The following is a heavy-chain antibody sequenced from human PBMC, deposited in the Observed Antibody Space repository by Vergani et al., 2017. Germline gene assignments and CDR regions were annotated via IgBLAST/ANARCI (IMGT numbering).Heavy chain of an antibody. CDR2: ISNNGGST. Sequence: EVQLVESGGGLVQPGGSLRLSCAASGFTFSSYAMHWVRQAPGKGLEYVSGISNNGGSTYYADSVKGRFTISRDNSKNTLYLQMGSLRAEDMAVYYCAKDRGYSYGCLDYWGQGTLVTVSS. CDR1: GFTFSSYA. CDR3: AKDRGYSYGCLDY. V-gene: IGHV3-64*07. J-gene: IGHJ4*02. D-gene: IGHD5-18*01.